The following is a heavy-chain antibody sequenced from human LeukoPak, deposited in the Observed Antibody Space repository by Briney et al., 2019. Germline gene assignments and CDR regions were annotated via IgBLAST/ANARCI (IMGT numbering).Heavy chain of an antibody. CDR3: AKNFPGDLHYDSSGYYYLYYFDY. V-gene: IGHV3-23*01. CDR1: GFTFSSYA. D-gene: IGHD3-22*01. Sequence: PGGSLRLSCAASGFTFSSYAMSWVRQAPGKGLEWVSAISGSGGSTYYADSVKGRFTISRDNSKNTLYLQMNSLRAEDTAIYYCAKNFPGDLHYDSSGYYYLYYFDYWGQGTLVTVSS. CDR2: ISGSGGST. J-gene: IGHJ4*02.